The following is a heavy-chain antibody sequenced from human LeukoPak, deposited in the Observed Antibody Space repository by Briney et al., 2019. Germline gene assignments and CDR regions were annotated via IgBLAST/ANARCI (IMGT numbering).Heavy chain of an antibody. Sequence: GGSLRLSCAASGFTFDDYGMSWVRQAPGKGLEWVSGINWNGGSTGYADSVKGRFTISRDNAKNSLYLQMNSLRAEDTALYYCARQGDMTTVTCDDYWGQGTLVTVSS. CDR1: GFTFDDYG. CDR2: INWNGGST. D-gene: IGHD4-17*01. CDR3: ARQGDMTTVTCDDY. V-gene: IGHV3-20*04. J-gene: IGHJ4*02.